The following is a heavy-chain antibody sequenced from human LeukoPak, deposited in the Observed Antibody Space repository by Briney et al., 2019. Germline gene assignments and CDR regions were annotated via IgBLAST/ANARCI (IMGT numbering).Heavy chain of an antibody. CDR2: IIPIFGTT. D-gene: IGHD2-2*01. CDR1: GGTFSSYA. J-gene: IGHJ5*02. V-gene: IGHV1-69*05. CDR3: ARSLVVPGTSLIWYWFDP. Sequence: SVKVSCKASGGTFSSYAISWVRQAPGQGLEWMGGIIPIFGTTNYAQKFQGRVTITTDESTSTAYMELSSLRSEDTAVYYCARSLVVPGTSLIWYWFDPWGQGTLVTVSS.